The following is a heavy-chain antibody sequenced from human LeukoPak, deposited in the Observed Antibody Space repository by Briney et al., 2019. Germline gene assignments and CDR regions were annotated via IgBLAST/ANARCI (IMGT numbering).Heavy chain of an antibody. CDR3: ARGTYPEYFQH. J-gene: IGHJ1*01. Sequence: SETLSLTCTVSGGSISSYYWSWIRQPPGKGLEWIGYIYYSGSTNYYPSLKSRVTISVDTSKNQFSLKLSSVTAADTAVYYCARGTYPEYFQHWGQGTLVTVSS. D-gene: IGHD2-8*01. CDR2: IYYSGST. V-gene: IGHV4-59*01. CDR1: GGSISSYY.